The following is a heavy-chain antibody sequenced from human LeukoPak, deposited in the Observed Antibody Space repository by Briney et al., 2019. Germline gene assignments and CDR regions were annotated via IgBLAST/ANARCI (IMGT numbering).Heavy chain of an antibody. CDR3: ARDWYDNSDAFDI. CDR2: ISSGGSTI. J-gene: IGHJ3*02. V-gene: IGHV3-48*04. CDR1: GLTFRTYS. Sequence: GGSLRLSCAASGLTFRTYSMNWVRQAPGKGLEWVSYISSGGSTIYYADSVKGRFTISRDNAKNSQYLQMNSLRAEDTAVYYCARDWYDNSDAFDIWGQGTMVTVSS. D-gene: IGHD3-9*01.